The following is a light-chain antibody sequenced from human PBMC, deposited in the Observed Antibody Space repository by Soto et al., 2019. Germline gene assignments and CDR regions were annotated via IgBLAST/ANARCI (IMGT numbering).Light chain of an antibody. V-gene: IGKV4-1*01. CDR2: WAS. J-gene: IGKJ1*01. Sequence: DIVMTQSPDSLAVSLGERATINCKSSQSVLYSSNNKNYLAWYQQRPGQPPNLLIYWASTRESGVPDRFSGSASVTDFTLTISSLQAEDVAIYYCQQYFSFPWTFGQGTKVEIK. CDR1: QSVLYSSNNKNY. CDR3: QQYFSFPWT.